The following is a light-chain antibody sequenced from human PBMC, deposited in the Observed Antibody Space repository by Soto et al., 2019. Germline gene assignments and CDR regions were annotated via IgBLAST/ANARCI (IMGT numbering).Light chain of an antibody. J-gene: IGLJ1*01. V-gene: IGLV1-40*01. Sequence: VLTQPPSVSGAPGHRVTISCTGSNSNIGAGYDVHWYQQLPGTAPKLLIYGNSNRPSGVPDRFSGSKSVTSASLAITGLQAEDEADYYCQSYDSSLSGSVLGTGTKVTVL. CDR2: GNS. CDR3: QSYDSSLSGSV. CDR1: NSNIGAGYD.